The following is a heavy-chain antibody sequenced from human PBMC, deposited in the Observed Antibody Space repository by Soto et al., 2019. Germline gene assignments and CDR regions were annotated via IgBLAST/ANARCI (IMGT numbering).Heavy chain of an antibody. CDR3: AKDPSSVAGTY. Sequence: GGSLRLSCVASGFTFSSYAMSWVAQAPGKGLEWVSAISGSGGSTYYADSVKGRFTISRDNSKNTLYLQMNSLRAEDTAVYYCAKDPSSVAGTYWGQGTLVTVSS. J-gene: IGHJ4*02. CDR2: ISGSGGST. D-gene: IGHD6-19*01. V-gene: IGHV3-23*01. CDR1: GFTFSSYA.